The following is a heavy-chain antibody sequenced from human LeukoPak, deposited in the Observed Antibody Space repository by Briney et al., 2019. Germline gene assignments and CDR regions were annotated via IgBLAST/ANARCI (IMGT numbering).Heavy chain of an antibody. D-gene: IGHD6-13*01. CDR2: ISHSGDTS. CDR3: ARGVAAAGNDY. Sequence: GGSLRLSCAASGFTFSSYAMSWVRQAPGKGLEWVSSISHSGDTSDYADSVKGRFTISRDNSKNTLYLQMNSLRVEDTAVYYCARGVAAAGNDYWGQGTLVTVSS. CDR1: GFTFSSYA. V-gene: IGHV3-23*01. J-gene: IGHJ4*02.